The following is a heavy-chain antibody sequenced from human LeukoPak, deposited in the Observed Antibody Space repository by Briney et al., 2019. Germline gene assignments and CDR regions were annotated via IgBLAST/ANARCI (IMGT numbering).Heavy chain of an antibody. Sequence: SETLSLTCTVSGGSISSYYWSWIRQPPGKGLEWIGYIYYSGSTNYNPSLKSRVTISVDTSKNQFSLKLSSVTAADTAVYYCARDSVEMATIGVRHYYYYYGMDVWGQGTTVTVSS. CDR3: ARDSVEMATIGVRHYYYYYGMDV. J-gene: IGHJ6*02. V-gene: IGHV4-59*12. D-gene: IGHD5-24*01. CDR1: GGSISSYY. CDR2: IYYSGST.